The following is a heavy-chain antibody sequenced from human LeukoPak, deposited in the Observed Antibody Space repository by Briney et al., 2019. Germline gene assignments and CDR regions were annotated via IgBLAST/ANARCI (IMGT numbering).Heavy chain of an antibody. D-gene: IGHD3-10*01. Sequence: PGRSLRLSCAASGFALSSYAMHWVRQAAGKGLEWVAVISYDGSNKFYADSVKGRFTISRDNSKNTLYVQMNSLRAEDTAVYYCAKDLYGGSENYYLLDMWGQGTMVTVSS. CDR1: GFALSSYA. CDR2: ISYDGSNK. V-gene: IGHV3-30*18. CDR3: AKDLYGGSENYYLLDM. J-gene: IGHJ3*02.